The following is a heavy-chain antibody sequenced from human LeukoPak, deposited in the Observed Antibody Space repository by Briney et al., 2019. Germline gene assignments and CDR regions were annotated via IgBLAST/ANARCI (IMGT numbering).Heavy chain of an antibody. V-gene: IGHV3-64*01. D-gene: IGHD2-2*01. CDR2: ISKSGDDT. Sequence: PGGSLRPSCAASGFDFSTYAMHWVRLTPGKGLEFVSAISKSGDDTSYGNDVKGRFTISRDNIKNTVDLEMGSLRVDDTGIYYCARIPEYWGQGTVVTVSS. CDR1: GFDFSTYA. CDR3: ARIPEY. J-gene: IGHJ1*01.